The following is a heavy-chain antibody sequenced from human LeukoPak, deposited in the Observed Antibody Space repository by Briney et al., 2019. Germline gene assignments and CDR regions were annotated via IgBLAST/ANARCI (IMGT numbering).Heavy chain of an antibody. D-gene: IGHD3-10*01. CDR2: ISGSGGST. CDR1: GFTFSSYG. V-gene: IGHV3-23*01. Sequence: GGSLRLSCAASGFTFSSYGMHWVRQAPGKGLEWVSAISGSGGSTYYADSVKGRFTISRDNSKNTLYLQMNSLRAEDTAIYYCAKDSYGSGSYYNVFPNFDYWGQGTLVTVSS. J-gene: IGHJ4*02. CDR3: AKDSYGSGSYYNVFPNFDY.